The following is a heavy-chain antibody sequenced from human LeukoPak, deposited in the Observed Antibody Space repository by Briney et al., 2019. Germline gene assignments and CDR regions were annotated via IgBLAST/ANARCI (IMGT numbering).Heavy chain of an antibody. CDR1: GFTVSSNY. D-gene: IGHD4-17*01. J-gene: IGHJ3*02. V-gene: IGHV3-53*04. CDR2: IYSGGST. Sequence: GGSLRLSCAASGFTVSSNYMSWVRQAPGKRLEWVSVIYSGGSTYYADSVKGRFTISRHNSKNTLYLQMNSLRAEDTAVYYCARDTTRTTGAFDIWGQGTMVTVSS. CDR3: ARDTTRTTGAFDI.